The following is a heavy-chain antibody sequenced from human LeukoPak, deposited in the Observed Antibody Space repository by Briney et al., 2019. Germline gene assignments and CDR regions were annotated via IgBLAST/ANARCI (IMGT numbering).Heavy chain of an antibody. CDR3: ARDPVSAASRMNADH. J-gene: IGHJ4*02. D-gene: IGHD6-13*01. Sequence: GGSLRLSCAASGFTFSSYAMPWVRQGPGRGLEWMAVISNGGEKTHFAESVKGRFTISRDNSKNTLYLRMESLSPEDTAVYFCARDPVSAASRMNADHWGRGTLVTVSS. CDR1: GFTFSSYA. V-gene: IGHV3-30*04. CDR2: ISNGGEKT.